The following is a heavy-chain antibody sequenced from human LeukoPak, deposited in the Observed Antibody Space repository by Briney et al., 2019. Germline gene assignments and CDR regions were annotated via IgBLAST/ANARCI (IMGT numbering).Heavy chain of an antibody. J-gene: IGHJ3*02. CDR3: ARSKVSLDAFDI. Sequence: ASVNVSCKASGYTFTSYGISWVRQAPGQGLEWMGWISAYNGNTNYAQKLQGRVTMTTDTSTSTAYMELRSLRSDDTAVYYCARSKVSLDAFDIWGQGTMVTVSS. D-gene: IGHD1-14*01. V-gene: IGHV1-18*01. CDR1: GYTFTSYG. CDR2: ISAYNGNT.